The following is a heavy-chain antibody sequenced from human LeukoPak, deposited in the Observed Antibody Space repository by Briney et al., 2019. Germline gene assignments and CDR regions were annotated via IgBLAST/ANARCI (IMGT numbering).Heavy chain of an antibody. CDR2: IKEDGSDI. V-gene: IGHV3-7*05. J-gene: IGHJ4*02. Sequence: GGSLRLSCAASGFTFTTYSMTWVGQAPGRGLEWVARIKEDGSDIHYVDSVKGRFTISRDNARNSLYLQMNSLRAEDTAVYYCAREWWFLDYWGQGTLVTVSS. CDR3: AREWWFLDY. D-gene: IGHD2-15*01. CDR1: GFTFTTYS.